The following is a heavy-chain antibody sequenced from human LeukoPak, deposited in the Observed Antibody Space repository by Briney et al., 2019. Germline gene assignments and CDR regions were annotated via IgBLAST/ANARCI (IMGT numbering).Heavy chain of an antibody. CDR2: VSYSGST. CDR1: RGSVSSGTYY. Sequence: ASETLSLTCTVSRGSVSSGTYYWSWIRQPPGKGLEWIGYVSYSGSTNYNPSLKSRVTISLDTSKNQFSLKVNSVTAADTAVYYCARETTPNSFAPWGQGTLVTVSP. V-gene: IGHV4-61*01. J-gene: IGHJ5*02. D-gene: IGHD4-11*01. CDR3: ARETTPNSFAP.